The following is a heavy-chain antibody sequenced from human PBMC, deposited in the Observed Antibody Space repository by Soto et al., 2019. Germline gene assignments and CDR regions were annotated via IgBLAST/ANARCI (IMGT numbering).Heavy chain of an antibody. CDR2: INWNSGSI. Sequence: EVQLVESGGGLIQPGGSLRLICAASGFTFDDYAMHWVRQVPGKGLEWVSGINWNSGSIGYADSVKGRFAISRDNAKNSLHLQMNSLRAEDTAFYYCVKDESINWYSGHFRHWGQGTLVTVSS. V-gene: IGHV3-9*01. D-gene: IGHD6-13*01. J-gene: IGHJ1*01. CDR1: GFTFDDYA. CDR3: VKDESINWYSGHFRH.